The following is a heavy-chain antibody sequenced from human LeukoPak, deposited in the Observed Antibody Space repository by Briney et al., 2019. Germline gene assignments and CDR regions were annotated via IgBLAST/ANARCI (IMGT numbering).Heavy chain of an antibody. V-gene: IGHV1-69*05. D-gene: IGHD3-22*01. Sequence: ASVKVSCKASGGTFSSYAISWVRQAPGQGLEWMGRIIPIFGTANYAQKFQGRVTITTDESTSTAYMELSSLRSVDTAVYYCARDTYYYDSRYDYWGQGTLVTVSS. J-gene: IGHJ4*02. CDR1: GGTFSSYA. CDR3: ARDTYYYDSRYDY. CDR2: IIPIFGTA.